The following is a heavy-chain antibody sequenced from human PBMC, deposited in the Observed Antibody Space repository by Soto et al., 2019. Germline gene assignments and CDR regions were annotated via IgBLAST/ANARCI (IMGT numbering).Heavy chain of an antibody. D-gene: IGHD3-9*01. Sequence: SETLSLTCTVSGGSISSYYWSWIRQPPGKGLEWIGYIYYSGSTNYNPSLKSRVTISVDTSKIQFSLQLSSVPAADTAVYYLASSLSVNDVILTGLDRGSFDPWGQGTLVTVSS. CDR3: ASSLSVNDVILTGLDRGSFDP. CDR1: GGSISSYY. CDR2: IYYSGST. V-gene: IGHV4-59*01. J-gene: IGHJ5*02.